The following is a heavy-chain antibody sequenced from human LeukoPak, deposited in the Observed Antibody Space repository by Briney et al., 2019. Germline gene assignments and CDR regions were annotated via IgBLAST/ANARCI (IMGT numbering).Heavy chain of an antibody. CDR3: AKEGITMIVVVITREDYYFDY. V-gene: IGHV3-23*01. D-gene: IGHD3-22*01. CDR2: ISGSGGST. CDR1: GFTFSSYA. J-gene: IGHJ4*02. Sequence: GGSLRLSCAAFGFTFSSYAMSWVRQAPGKGLEWVSAISGSGGSTYYADSVKGRFTISRDNSKNTLYLQMNSLRAEDTAVYYCAKEGITMIVVVITREDYYFDYWGQGTLVTVSS.